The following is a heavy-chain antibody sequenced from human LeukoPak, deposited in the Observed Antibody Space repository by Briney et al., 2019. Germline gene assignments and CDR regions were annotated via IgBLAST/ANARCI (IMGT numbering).Heavy chain of an antibody. CDR2: ILQDGSKP. V-gene: IGHV3-30*18. CDR3: AKDRYGSGNNWLDP. CDR1: GFSFNTSA. Sequence: PGGSLRLSCRRSGFSFNTSAMHAVRQAPGKGLEWLAFILQDGSKPSYAASVNGRFTISRDNSNDTLFLQQKSLQTEDTAVYYCAKDRYGSGNNWLDPWGQGTLVTVSS. J-gene: IGHJ5*02. D-gene: IGHD3-10*01.